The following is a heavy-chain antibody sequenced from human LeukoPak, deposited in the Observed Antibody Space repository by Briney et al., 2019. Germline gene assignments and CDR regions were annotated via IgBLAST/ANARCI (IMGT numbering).Heavy chain of an antibody. D-gene: IGHD3-22*01. J-gene: IGHJ3*02. V-gene: IGHV1-69*13. CDR3: ATSSGYSGDAFDI. CDR2: IIPIFGTA. Sequence: GASVKVSCKASGGTSSNYAISWVRQAPGQGLERMGGIIPIFGTANYAQKFQGRVTITADESTSTAYMELRSLRSDDTAVYYCATSSGYSGDAFDIWGQGTMVTVSS. CDR1: GGTSSNYA.